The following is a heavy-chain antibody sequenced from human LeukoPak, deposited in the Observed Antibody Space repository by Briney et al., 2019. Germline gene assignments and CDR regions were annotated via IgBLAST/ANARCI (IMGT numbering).Heavy chain of an antibody. CDR1: GFTVSNYW. D-gene: IGHD1-26*01. Sequence: PGGSLRLSCAASGFTVSNYWMSWVRQAPGKGLEWVAKIKQDGSEEYYVDSVKGRFTISRDNAKNSLFLQMNSLRVEDTAIYYCARGGSYPGCWGQGTLVTVSS. J-gene: IGHJ4*02. CDR2: IKQDGSEE. V-gene: IGHV3-7*03. CDR3: ARGGSYPGC.